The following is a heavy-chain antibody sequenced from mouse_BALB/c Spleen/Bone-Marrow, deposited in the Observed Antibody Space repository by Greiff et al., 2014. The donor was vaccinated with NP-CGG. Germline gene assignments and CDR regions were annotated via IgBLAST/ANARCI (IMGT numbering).Heavy chain of an antibody. CDR3: ARRLGEIRDY. J-gene: IGHJ2*01. CDR1: GYSFTNYW. V-gene: IGHV1S82*01. D-gene: IGHD3-2*02. CDR2: IHLSVSES. Sequence: VQLQQSGAELVRPGTSVQLSCKASGYSFTNYWTNWVKQRPGQGLEWFGMIHLSVSESRLNQKFKDKATLTVDKSSTTAFMQRSSPTAEDAAVYCCARRLGEIRDYWGQGTTLTVSS.